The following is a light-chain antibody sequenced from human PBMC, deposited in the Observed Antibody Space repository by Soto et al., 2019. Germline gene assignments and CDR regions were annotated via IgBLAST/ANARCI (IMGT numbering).Light chain of an antibody. V-gene: IGKV3-11*01. CDR1: QSVSSY. CDR3: QQRSNWPPEIT. CDR2: DAS. J-gene: IGKJ3*01. Sequence: EIVLTQSPATLSLSPGEIATLSCRASQSVSSYLAWYQQKPGQAPRLLVYDASNRATGIPARFSGSGSGTDFALTIISLEPDDFAVYYCQQRSNWPPEITFGPGTKVDIK.